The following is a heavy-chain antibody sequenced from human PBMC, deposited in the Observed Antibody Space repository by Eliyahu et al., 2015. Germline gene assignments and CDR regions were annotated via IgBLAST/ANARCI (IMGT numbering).Heavy chain of an antibody. CDR1: XVPFXXYX. CDR2: VIPIFGTA. D-gene: IGHD6-6*01. CDR3: ARPEYSSSSPTYYYYYGMDV. J-gene: IGHJ6*02. Sequence: QVQLVQSGAEVKKPGSSVKVSCKASXVPFXXYXXRWVRQAPGKGLEWMGGVIPIFGTANYAQKFQGRVTITADESTSTAYMELSSLRSEDTAVYYCARPEYSSSSPTYYYYYGMDVWGQGTTVTVSS. V-gene: IGHV1-69*01.